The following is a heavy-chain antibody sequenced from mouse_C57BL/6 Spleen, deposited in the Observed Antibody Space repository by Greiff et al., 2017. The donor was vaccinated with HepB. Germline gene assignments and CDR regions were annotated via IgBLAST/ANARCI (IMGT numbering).Heavy chain of an antibody. V-gene: IGHV5-6*01. D-gene: IGHD3-2*02. CDR2: ISSGGSYT. J-gene: IGHJ3*01. Sequence: EVHLVESGGDLVKPGGSLKLSCAASGFTFSSYGMSWVRQTPDKRLEWVATISSGGSYTYYPDSVKGRFTIARDNAKNTRYLHMSSLKSEDTAMYYCARHASSCSCWLAYWGQGTLVTVSA. CDR1: GFTFSSYG. CDR3: ARHASSCSCWLAY.